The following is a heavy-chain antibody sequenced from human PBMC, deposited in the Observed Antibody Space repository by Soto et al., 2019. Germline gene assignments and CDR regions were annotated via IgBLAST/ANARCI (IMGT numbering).Heavy chain of an antibody. CDR1: GYTFTSYG. CDR2: IIPIFGTA. V-gene: IGHV1-69*13. CDR3: AALPEQQPIL. Sequence: SVEVSCKASGYTFTSYGISWVRQAPGQGLEWMGGIIPIFGTANYAQKFQGRVTITADESTSTAYMELSSLRSEDTAVYYCAALPEQQPILWGQGTLVTVSS. D-gene: IGHD6-13*01. J-gene: IGHJ4*02.